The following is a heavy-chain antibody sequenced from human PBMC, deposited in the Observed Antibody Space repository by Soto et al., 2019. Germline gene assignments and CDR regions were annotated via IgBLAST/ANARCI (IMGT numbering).Heavy chain of an antibody. CDR3: ARSQGSSTSLEVYYYYYSGMDV. CDR1: GGTFSSYA. Sequence: QVQLVQSGAEVKKPGSSVKVSCKASGGTFSSYAISWVRQAPGQGLELMGGIIPISDTTNYAQKFQGRVTSTADESTSTAYMELSSLRSEDTAVYYCARSQGSSTSLEVYYYYYSGMDVWGQGTTVTVSS. CDR2: IIPISDTT. D-gene: IGHD2-2*01. V-gene: IGHV1-69*01. J-gene: IGHJ6*02.